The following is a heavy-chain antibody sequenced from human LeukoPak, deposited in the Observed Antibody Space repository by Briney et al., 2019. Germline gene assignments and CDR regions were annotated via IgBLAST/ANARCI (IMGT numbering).Heavy chain of an antibody. J-gene: IGHJ5*02. CDR3: ARNSDYDILTGYYNWFDP. D-gene: IGHD3-9*01. V-gene: IGHV1-2*06. CDR2: INPNSGGT. CDR1: GYTFTGYY. Sequence: ASVKVSCKASGYTFTGYYMHWVRQAPGQGLEWMGRINPNSGGTNYAQKFQGRVTMTRDTSISTAYMELSRLRSDDTAVYYCARNSDYDILTGYYNWFDPWGQGTLVTVSS.